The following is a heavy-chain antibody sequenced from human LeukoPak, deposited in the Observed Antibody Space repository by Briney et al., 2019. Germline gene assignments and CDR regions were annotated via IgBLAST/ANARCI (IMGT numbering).Heavy chain of an antibody. CDR1: GFTFSYYA. J-gene: IGHJ3*02. V-gene: IGHV3-30-3*01. CDR3: AREGTARDAFDI. CDR2: ISSDGSDK. Sequence: GGSLRLSCAASGFTFSYYAMHWVRQAPGKGLEWVAFISSDGSDKYYADSMKGRFTISRDNSKNTLYLQMTSLRGEDTAMCYCAREGTARDAFDIWGQGTMVTVSS. D-gene: IGHD2-21*02.